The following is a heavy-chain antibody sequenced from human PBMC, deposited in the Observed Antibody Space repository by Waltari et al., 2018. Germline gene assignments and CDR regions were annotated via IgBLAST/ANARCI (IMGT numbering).Heavy chain of an antibody. V-gene: IGHV4-59*11. D-gene: IGHD2-15*01. J-gene: IGHJ3*02. Sequence: QVQLQESGPGLAKPSETLSLTCTVSGGSIRTHLCTWIRQPPGKGLEWIGYIYHTGTTNSNPSLKSRVAISLDTSKNQFSLKLTSLTAADTAVYYCTREAGYCSGGSCYFSGDNAFDIWGQGATVTVSS. CDR2: IYHTGTT. CDR1: GGSIRTHL. CDR3: TREAGYCSGGSCYFSGDNAFDI.